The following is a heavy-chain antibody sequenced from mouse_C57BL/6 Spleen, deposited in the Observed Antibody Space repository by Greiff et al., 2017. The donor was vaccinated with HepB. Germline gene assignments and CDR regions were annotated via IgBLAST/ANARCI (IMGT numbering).Heavy chain of an antibody. Sequence: EVQVVESGGDLVKPGGSLKLSCAASGFTFSSYGMSWVRQTPDKRLEWVATISSGGSYTYYPDSVKGRFTISRDNAKNTLYLQMSSLKSEDTAMYYCARQKDYYGSSPYYYAMDYWGQGTSVTVSS. V-gene: IGHV5-6*01. D-gene: IGHD1-1*01. CDR1: GFTFSSYG. CDR3: ARQKDYYGSSPYYYAMDY. J-gene: IGHJ4*01. CDR2: ISSGGSYT.